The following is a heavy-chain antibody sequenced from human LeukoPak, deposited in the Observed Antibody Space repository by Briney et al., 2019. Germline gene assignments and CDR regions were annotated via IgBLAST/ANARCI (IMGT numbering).Heavy chain of an antibody. CDR1: GGSISGYY. V-gene: IGHV4-59*13. Sequence: SETLSLTCSVSGGSISGYYWSWIRQPPGKGLEWIAYVSYSGNTNYTPSLKNRVSILVDTSKNRFSLQLRSVTAADTAFYYCARAGRFTSGRSYFFDNWGQGTLVTVS. J-gene: IGHJ4*02. CDR3: ARAGRFTSGRSYFFDN. CDR2: VSYSGNT. D-gene: IGHD3-3*01.